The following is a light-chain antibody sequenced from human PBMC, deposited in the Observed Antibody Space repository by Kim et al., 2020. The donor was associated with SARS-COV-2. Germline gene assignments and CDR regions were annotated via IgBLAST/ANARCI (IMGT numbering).Light chain of an antibody. CDR3: ATWDDSLNGQVV. Sequence: QSVLSQPPSASGTPGQRVTISCSGSSSNIGSNTVNWYQQLSGTAPKPLIYSDKQRPSGVPDRFSGSKSGTSAFLAISGLQSEDEADYYCATWDDSLNGQVVFGGGTQLTVL. CDR2: SDK. V-gene: IGLV1-44*01. J-gene: IGLJ2*01. CDR1: SSNIGSNT.